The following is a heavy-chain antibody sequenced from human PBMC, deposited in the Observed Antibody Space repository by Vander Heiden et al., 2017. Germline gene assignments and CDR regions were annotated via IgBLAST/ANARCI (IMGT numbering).Heavy chain of an antibody. D-gene: IGHD6-19*01. V-gene: IGHV3-7*01. CDR2: IKEDGSEK. J-gene: IGHJ4*02. CDR3: ARGGGWDHDY. Sequence: EVQLVESGGGLVQPGGSLRLSCAAAGFSSSRYWLSGVGQAPGKGLEWVASIKEDGSEKYYVDSVKGRFTISRDNAKNSLYLQMNSLRVEDTAVYYCARGGGWDHDYWGQGTLVTVSS. CDR1: GFSSSRYW.